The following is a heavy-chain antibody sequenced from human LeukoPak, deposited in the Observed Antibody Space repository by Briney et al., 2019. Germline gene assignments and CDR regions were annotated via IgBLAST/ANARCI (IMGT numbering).Heavy chain of an antibody. CDR1: GGSISSSSYY. J-gene: IGHJ5*02. CDR2: IYYSGST. Sequence: KPSETLSLTCTVSGGSISSSSYYWGWIRQPPGKGLEWIGSIYYSGSTYYNPSLKSRVTISVDTSKNQFSLKLSSVTAADTAVYYCARRYCSSTGCYNWFDPWGQGTLVTVSS. CDR3: ARRYCSSTGCYNWFDP. D-gene: IGHD2-2*01. V-gene: IGHV4-39*07.